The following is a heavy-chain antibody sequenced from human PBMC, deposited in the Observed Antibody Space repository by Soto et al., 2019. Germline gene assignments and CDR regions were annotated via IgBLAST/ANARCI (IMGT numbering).Heavy chain of an antibody. J-gene: IGHJ4*02. CDR1: GFTFTSYA. V-gene: IGHV1-58*02. D-gene: IGHD2-15*01. CDR2: IVVGSGNT. CDR3: AAALFCSGGSCPHPPDY. Sequence: SVKVSCKASGFTFTSYAMQWVRQARGQRLEWIGWIVVGSGNTNYAQKFQERVTITRDMSTSTAYMELSSLRSEDTAVYYCAAALFCSGGSCPHPPDYWGQGTLVTVSS.